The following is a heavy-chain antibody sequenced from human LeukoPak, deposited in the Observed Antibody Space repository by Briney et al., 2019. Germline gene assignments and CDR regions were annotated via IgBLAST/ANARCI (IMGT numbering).Heavy chain of an antibody. J-gene: IGHJ4*02. CDR1: GYSISSSNW. V-gene: IGHV4-4*02. CDR3: AGGDWGFPFDY. D-gene: IGHD2-21*02. Sequence: SDTLSLTCAVSGYSISSSNWWSWIRQPPGKGLEWIGEINHSGSTNYNPSLKSRVTISVDTSKNQFSLKLSSVTAADTAVYYCAGGDWGFPFDYWGQGTLVTVSS. CDR2: INHSGST.